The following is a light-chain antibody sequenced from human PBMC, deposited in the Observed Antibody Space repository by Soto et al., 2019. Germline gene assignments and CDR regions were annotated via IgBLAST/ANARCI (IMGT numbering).Light chain of an antibody. J-gene: IGLJ2*01. V-gene: IGLV2-8*01. CDR2: EVS. CDR3: SSFAGNNNLV. CDR1: SSDVGGYNY. Sequence: QSALTQPPSASGSPGQSVTISCTGTSSDVGGYNYVSWYQQHPGKAPKLMISEVSKRPSGAPDRFSGSKSGNTASLTVSGHQAEDEADYYCSSFAGNNNLVFGGGTKLTVL.